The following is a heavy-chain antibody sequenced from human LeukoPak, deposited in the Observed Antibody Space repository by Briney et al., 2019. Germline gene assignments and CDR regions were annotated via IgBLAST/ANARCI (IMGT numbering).Heavy chain of an antibody. CDR2: IRQDGSEK. Sequence: GGSLRLSCAASGFTFSSYWMNWVRQAPGKGLEWVANIRQDGSEKWYVDSVRGRFTISRDNAKNSLYLQMNSLRAEDTAVYYCARDTSWFGELLPDYWGQGTLVTVSS. CDR1: GFTFSSYW. D-gene: IGHD3-10*01. J-gene: IGHJ4*02. V-gene: IGHV3-7*01. CDR3: ARDTSWFGELLPDY.